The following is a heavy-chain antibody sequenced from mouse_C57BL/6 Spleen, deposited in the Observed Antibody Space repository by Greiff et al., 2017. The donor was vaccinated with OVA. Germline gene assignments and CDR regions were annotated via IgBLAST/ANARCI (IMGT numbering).Heavy chain of an antibody. CDR2: FYPGSGSI. Sequence: QVQLQQSGAELVKPGASVKLSCKASGYTFTEYTIHWVKQRSGQGLEWIGWFYPGSGSIKYNEKFKDKATLTADKSSSTVYMEISRLTSEDSAVYFCARHEDGYSNYGGYFDYWGQGTTLTVSS. CDR1: GYTFTEYT. J-gene: IGHJ2*01. D-gene: IGHD2-5*01. CDR3: ARHEDGYSNYGGYFDY. V-gene: IGHV1-62-2*01.